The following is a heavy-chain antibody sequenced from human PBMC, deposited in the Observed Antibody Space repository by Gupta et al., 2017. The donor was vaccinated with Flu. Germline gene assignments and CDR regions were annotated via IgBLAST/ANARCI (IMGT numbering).Heavy chain of an antibody. J-gene: IGHJ4*02. V-gene: IGHV1-2*02. CDR3: ARDSSFYCSGGSCYADS. CDR2: INSNTGGT. Sequence: PGQGLEWMGWINSNTGGTSLAQKFQDRVSMTRDTSISTAYLELTSLTSADTAVYYCARDSSFYCSGGSCYADSWGQGTQVTVSS. D-gene: IGHD2-15*01.